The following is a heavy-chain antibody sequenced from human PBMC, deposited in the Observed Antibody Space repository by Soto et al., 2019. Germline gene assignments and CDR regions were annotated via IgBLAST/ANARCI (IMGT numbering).Heavy chain of an antibody. CDR3: ARDHTSRGPLGYGSNYYYYYGMDV. Sequence: PGGSLRLSCAASGFTFSDYYMSWIRQAPGKGLEWVSYISSSGSTIYYADSVKGRFTISRDNAKNSLYLQMNSLRAEDTAVYYCARDHTSRGPLGYGSNYYYYYGMDVWGQGTTVTVSS. D-gene: IGHD5-12*01. V-gene: IGHV3-11*01. J-gene: IGHJ6*02. CDR1: GFTFSDYY. CDR2: ISSSGSTI.